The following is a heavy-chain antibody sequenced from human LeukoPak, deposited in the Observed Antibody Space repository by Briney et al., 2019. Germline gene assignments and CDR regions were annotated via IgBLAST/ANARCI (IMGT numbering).Heavy chain of an antibody. V-gene: IGHV1-24*01. CDR1: GHTLSELS. J-gene: IGHJ3*01. Sequence: ASVKVSCKLSGHTLSELSMHWVRQAPGKGLEWMGGFDPVDGEIDYAQKFQGRITLTEDTSTGTAYMNLSSLTSDDTAVYYCATDLIGLMNIVRRPLDLWGPGTILTVSS. CDR2: FDPVDGEI. D-gene: IGHD5-12*01. CDR3: ATDLIGLMNIVRRPLDL.